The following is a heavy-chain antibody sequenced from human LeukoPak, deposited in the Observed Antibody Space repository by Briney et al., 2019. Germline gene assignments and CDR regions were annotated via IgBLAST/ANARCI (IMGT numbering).Heavy chain of an antibody. CDR1: GFTFSSYG. D-gene: IGHD2-15*01. CDR3: AGGLLGCRGGSCYPTDY. Sequence: GGSLSLSCAASGFTFSSYGMHWVRQAPGKGLEWVAVITDDGNSKSYVESVKGRFSIARDNSKNTLYLQMDSLRAEDTAVYFCAGGLLGCRGGSCYPTDYWGQGTLVIVSS. V-gene: IGHV3-30*03. J-gene: IGHJ4*02. CDR2: ITDDGNSK.